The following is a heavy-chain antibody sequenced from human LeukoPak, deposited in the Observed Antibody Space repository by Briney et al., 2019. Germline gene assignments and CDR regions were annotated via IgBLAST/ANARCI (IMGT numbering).Heavy chain of an antibody. CDR2: IYYRGST. CDR3: ARWESLRGSRIFDI. J-gene: IGHJ3*02. D-gene: IGHD4-23*01. CDR1: GGSISSYY. V-gene: IGHV4-59*01. Sequence: SETLSLTCTVSGGSISSYYWSWIPQPPGKGLEWLGYIYYRGSTNYTPSLKSRVTISLDPSKNQFSLKLSSVTAADTAVYYCARWESLRGSRIFDIWGQGTMVTVSS.